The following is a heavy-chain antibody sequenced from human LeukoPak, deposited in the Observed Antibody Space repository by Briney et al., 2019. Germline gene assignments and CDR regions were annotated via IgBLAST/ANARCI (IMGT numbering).Heavy chain of an antibody. Sequence: ASVKVSCKASGYTFTSYDINWVRQATGQGLEWMGWMNPNSGNTGYAQKFQGRVTMTRNTSISTAYMELSSLRSEDTAVYYCARGQGYYDSSGYYYPRWGYYYYGMDVWGQGTTVIVSS. CDR2: MNPNSGNT. CDR3: ARGQGYYDSSGYYYPRWGYYYYGMDV. J-gene: IGHJ6*02. D-gene: IGHD3-22*01. V-gene: IGHV1-8*01. CDR1: GYTFTSYD.